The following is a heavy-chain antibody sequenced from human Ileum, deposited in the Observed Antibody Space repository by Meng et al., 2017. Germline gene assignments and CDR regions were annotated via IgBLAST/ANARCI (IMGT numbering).Heavy chain of an antibody. CDR3: ARLGYGDSRGY. V-gene: IGHV3-73*01. D-gene: IGHD4-17*01. CDR1: GFTLSGSV. J-gene: IGHJ4*02. Sequence: VDSGGGVVQPGGSLNLSCAALGFTLSGSVMYWVRQASGKGLEWVGRIGPKPDSSAATYAASVKGRFTISRDDSKNTVYLQMTSLKTEDTALYYCARLGYGDSRGYWGQGTLVTVSS. CDR2: IGPKPDSSAA.